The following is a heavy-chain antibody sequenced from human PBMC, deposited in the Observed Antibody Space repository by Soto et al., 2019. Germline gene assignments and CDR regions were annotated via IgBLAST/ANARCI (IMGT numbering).Heavy chain of an antibody. CDR3: ARPDFWSGYAFDY. Sequence: ASVKVSCKTSGYTFTAYGLSWVRQAPGQGLQWMGWISAHNGDTNYAPKFQGRITMTTDTSTSTAFMELRSLTSDDTAVYFCARPDFWSGYAFDYWGREPWSPSPQ. V-gene: IGHV1-18*04. CDR1: GYTFTAYG. J-gene: IGHJ4*02. D-gene: IGHD3-3*01. CDR2: ISAHNGDT.